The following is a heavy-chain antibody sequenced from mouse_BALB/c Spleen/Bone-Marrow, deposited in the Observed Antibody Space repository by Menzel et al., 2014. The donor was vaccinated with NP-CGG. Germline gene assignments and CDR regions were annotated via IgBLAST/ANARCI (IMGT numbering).Heavy chain of an antibody. V-gene: IGHV5-9-4*01. CDR3: ARDHYGYYTRDY. Sequence: EVQRVESGGGLVKPGGSLKLSCAAPGFTFSSYAMSWVRQSPEKRLEWVAEISSGGSYAYYPATVTGRFTISRDNAKNTLYLERSSLRSEDTAMYYCARDHYGYYTRDYWGQVTSVTVSS. J-gene: IGHJ4*01. CDR1: GFTFSSYA. CDR2: ISSGGSYA. D-gene: IGHD1-2*01.